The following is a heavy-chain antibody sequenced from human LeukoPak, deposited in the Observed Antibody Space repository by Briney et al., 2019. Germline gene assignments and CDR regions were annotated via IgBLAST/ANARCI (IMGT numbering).Heavy chain of an antibody. CDR1: GYTFTGYY. V-gene: IGHV1-2*02. CDR3: AREWRYYDSSGCTE. CDR2: INPNSGGT. J-gene: IGHJ4*02. Sequence: ASVKVSCKASGYTFTGYYMHWVRQAPGQGLEWMGWINPNSGGTNYAQKFQGRVTMTRDTSISTAYMELSRLRSDDTAVYYCAREWRYYDSSGCTEWGQGTLVTVSS. D-gene: IGHD3-22*01.